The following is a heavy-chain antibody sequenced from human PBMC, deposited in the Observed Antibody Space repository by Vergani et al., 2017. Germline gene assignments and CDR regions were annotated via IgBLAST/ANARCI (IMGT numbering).Heavy chain of an antibody. D-gene: IGHD1-26*01. Sequence: EGQLLESGGSLKQPGGSVRRSCAASGFTFSTYAMHWVRQAPGKGLEWVSAPTGGGGSTYYADSFKGRFNISRDNSRDTLYLQMNSLRPEVTATYYCVKDAGSYENFFDSWGQGTLVTVSS. V-gene: IGHV3-23*01. J-gene: IGHJ4*02. CDR1: GFTFSTYA. CDR2: PTGGGGST. CDR3: VKDAGSYENFFDS.